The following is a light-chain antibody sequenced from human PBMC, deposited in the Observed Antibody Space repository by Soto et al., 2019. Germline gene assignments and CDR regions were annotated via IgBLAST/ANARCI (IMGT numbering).Light chain of an antibody. CDR2: DAS. CDR3: QHRINWPLT. J-gene: IGKJ4*01. CDR1: QSVNNY. V-gene: IGKV3-11*01. Sequence: EIVLTQSLATLSLSPGERATLSCRASQSVNNYLAWYQQKPGQAPRLLIYDASNRATGIPARFSGSGSGTDFTLTISSLEPEDFAVYYCQHRINWPLTFGGGTKVEIK.